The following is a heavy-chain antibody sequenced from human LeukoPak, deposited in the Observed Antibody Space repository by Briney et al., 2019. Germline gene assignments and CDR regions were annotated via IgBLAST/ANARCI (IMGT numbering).Heavy chain of an antibody. CDR1: GYSISNAYY. D-gene: IGHD3-3*01. J-gene: IGHJ4*02. Sequence: PSETLSLTCSVSGYSISNAYYWGWIRQPPGKGLEWIGSIYYSGSTYYNPSLKSRVTISVDTSKNQFSLKLSSVTAADTAVYYCARADFWSGYWAYWGQGTLVTVSS. CDR2: IYYSGST. V-gene: IGHV4-38-2*02. CDR3: ARADFWSGYWAY.